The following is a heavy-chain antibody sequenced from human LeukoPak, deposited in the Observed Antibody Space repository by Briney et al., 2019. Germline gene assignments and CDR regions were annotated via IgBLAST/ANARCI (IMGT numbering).Heavy chain of an antibody. Sequence: GSLRLSCAASEFTFSRFGMHWVRQAPGKGLEWVAFIQYDGSIKLYGDSVKGRFTISRDNSKNTLYLQMNSLRPEDTAVYYCAKDVVGQQWPESYWGQGTLVTVSS. D-gene: IGHD6-19*01. CDR2: IQYDGSIK. CDR3: AKDVVGQQWPESY. V-gene: IGHV3-30*02. J-gene: IGHJ4*02. CDR1: EFTFSRFG.